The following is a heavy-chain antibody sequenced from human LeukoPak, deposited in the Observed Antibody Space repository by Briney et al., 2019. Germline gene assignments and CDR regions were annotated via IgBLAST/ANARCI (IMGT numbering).Heavy chain of an antibody. V-gene: IGHV3-7*01. CDR2: IKQDGSEK. D-gene: IGHD3-3*01. Sequence: GGSLRLSCAASGFTFSSYWMSWVRQAPGKGLEWVANIKQDGSEKYYVDSVKGRFTISRDNAKNSLYLQMNSLRAEDTAVYYCARLRAFSRSAFDYWGQGTLVTVSS. CDR3: ARLRAFSRSAFDY. CDR1: GFTFSSYW. J-gene: IGHJ4*02.